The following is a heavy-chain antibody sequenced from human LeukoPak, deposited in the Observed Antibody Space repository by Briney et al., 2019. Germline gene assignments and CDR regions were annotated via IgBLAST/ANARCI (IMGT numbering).Heavy chain of an antibody. CDR3: ARGALAAAGTNWYFDL. V-gene: IGHV3-7*01. CDR1: GFTFSSYA. J-gene: IGHJ2*01. Sequence: PGGSLRLSCAASGFTFSSYAMHWVRQAPGKGLEWVANIKQDGSEKYYVDSVKGRFTISRDSAKNSLYLQVNSLRAEDTAVYYCARGALAAAGTNWYFDLWGRGTLVTVSS. D-gene: IGHD6-13*01. CDR2: IKQDGSEK.